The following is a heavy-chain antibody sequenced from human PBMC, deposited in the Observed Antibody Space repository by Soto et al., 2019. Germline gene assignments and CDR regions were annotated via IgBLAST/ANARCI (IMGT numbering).Heavy chain of an antibody. CDR2: ISGSGGST. D-gene: IGHD3-10*01. CDR1: GFTFSSYA. J-gene: IGHJ3*02. Sequence: GGSLRLSCAASGFTFSSYAMSWVRQAPGKGLEWVSAISGSGGSTYYADSVKGRFTISRDNSKNTLYLQMNSLRAEDTAVYYCATDFYGSGSYPISDAFDIWGQGTMVTVSS. V-gene: IGHV3-23*01. CDR3: ATDFYGSGSYPISDAFDI.